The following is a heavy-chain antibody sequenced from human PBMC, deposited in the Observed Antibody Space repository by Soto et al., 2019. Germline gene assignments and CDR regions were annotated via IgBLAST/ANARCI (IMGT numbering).Heavy chain of an antibody. J-gene: IGHJ6*02. CDR3: ASHTRGPSYYYYGMDV. CDR2: IYYSGST. V-gene: IGHV4-30-4*01. CDR1: GGSISSGDYY. Sequence: SETLSLTCTVSGGSISSGDYYWSWIRQPPGKGLEWIGYIYYSGSTYYNPSLKSRVTISVDTSKNQFSLKLSSVTAADTAVYYCASHTRGPSYYYYGMDVWGQGTTVTVSS. D-gene: IGHD3-3*01.